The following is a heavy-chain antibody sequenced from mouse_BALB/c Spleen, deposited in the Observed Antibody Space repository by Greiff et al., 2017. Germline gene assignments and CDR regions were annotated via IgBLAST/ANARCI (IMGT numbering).Heavy chain of an antibody. J-gene: IGHJ3*01. CDR1: GFTFSDYY. CDR2: ISDGGSYT. Sequence: EVQLQQSGGGLVKPGGSLKLSCAASGFTFSDYYMYWVRQTPEKRLEWVATISDGGSYTYYPDNVKGRFTISRDNAKNNLYLQMSSLKSEDTAMYYCARGEYGNYGFAYWGQGTLVTVSA. CDR3: ARGEYGNYGFAY. D-gene: IGHD2-10*02. V-gene: IGHV5-4*02.